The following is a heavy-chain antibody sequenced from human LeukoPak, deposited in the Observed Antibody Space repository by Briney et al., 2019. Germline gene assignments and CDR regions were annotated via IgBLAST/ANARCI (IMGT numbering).Heavy chain of an antibody. CDR1: GGSISSGGYY. CDR2: IYYSGST. D-gene: IGHD3-10*01. CDR3: ARDPGDYYGSGSFDY. V-gene: IGHV4-30-4*08. Sequence: SETLSLTCTVSGGSISSGGYYWSWIRQPPGKGLEWIGYIYYSGSTYYNPSLKSRVTISVDTSKNQFSLKLSSVTAADTAVYYCARDPGDYYGSGSFDYWGQGTLVTVSS. J-gene: IGHJ4*02.